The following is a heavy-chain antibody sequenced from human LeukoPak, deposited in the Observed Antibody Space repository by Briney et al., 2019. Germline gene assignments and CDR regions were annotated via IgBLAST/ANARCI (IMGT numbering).Heavy chain of an antibody. Sequence: GGSLRLSCAASGFTFSSYAMSWVRQAPGKGLEWVSAISGSGGSTYYADSVKGRFTTSRDNSKNTLYLQMNSLRAEDTAVYYCAKGRNQWELLPEFDYWGQGTLVTVSS. V-gene: IGHV3-23*01. CDR1: GFTFSSYA. D-gene: IGHD1-26*01. CDR2: ISGSGGST. CDR3: AKGRNQWELLPEFDY. J-gene: IGHJ4*02.